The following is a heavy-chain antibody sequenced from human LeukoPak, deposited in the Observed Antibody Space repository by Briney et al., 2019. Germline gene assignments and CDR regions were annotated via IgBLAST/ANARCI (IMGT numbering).Heavy chain of an antibody. V-gene: IGHV3-7*01. D-gene: IGHD1-1*01. J-gene: IGHJ4*02. CDR1: GFTSSNYW. Sequence: GGSLRLSCAASGFTSSNYWATWVRQAPGKGLEWVANIKKDGSEKYYVDSVKGRFTIYRDNSKSTLYLQMNSLRPEDTAVYYCAKGGSNNWSFDNWGQGTLVTVSS. CDR2: IKKDGSEK. CDR3: AKGGSNNWSFDN.